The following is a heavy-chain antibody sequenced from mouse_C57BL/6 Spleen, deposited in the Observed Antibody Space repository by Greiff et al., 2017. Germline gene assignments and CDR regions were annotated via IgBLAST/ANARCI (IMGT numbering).Heavy chain of an antibody. J-gene: IGHJ4*01. V-gene: IGHV3-6*01. CDR3: ARDGYYGSSSYYAMDY. D-gene: IGHD1-1*01. CDR2: ISYDGSN. CDR1: GYSITSGYY. Sequence: DVQLQESGPGLVKPSQSLSLTCSVTGYSITSGYYWNWIRQFPGNKLEWMGYISYDGSNNYNPSLKNRISITRDTSKNQFFLKLNSVTTEDTATYYCARDGYYGSSSYYAMDYWGQGTSVTVSS.